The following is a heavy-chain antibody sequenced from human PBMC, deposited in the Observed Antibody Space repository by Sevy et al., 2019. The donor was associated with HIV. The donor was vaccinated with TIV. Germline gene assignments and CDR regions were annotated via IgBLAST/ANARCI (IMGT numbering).Heavy chain of an antibody. V-gene: IGHV4-38-2*01. Sequence: KQSQTLSLTCAVSGYSISSAYSWGWIRQPPGKGLEWIGNIYLSGSTYYNPSLNSRVTISVDTSKNQFSLKLNSVTAADTAVYYYASFGRLHIISGDTFEIWGQGTMVTVSS. CDR2: IYLSGST. CDR1: GYSISSAYS. CDR3: ASFGRLHIISGDTFEI. D-gene: IGHD3-9*01. J-gene: IGHJ3*02.